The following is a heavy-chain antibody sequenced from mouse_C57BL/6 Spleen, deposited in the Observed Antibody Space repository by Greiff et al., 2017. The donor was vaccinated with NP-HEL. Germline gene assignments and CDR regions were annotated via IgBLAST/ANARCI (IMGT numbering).Heavy chain of an antibody. CDR3: ARSQLTGTLGY. J-gene: IGHJ2*01. V-gene: IGHV1-64*01. D-gene: IGHD4-1*01. Sequence: QVQLQQPGAELVKPGASVKLSCKASGYTFTSYWMHWVKQRPGPGLEWIGMIHPNSGSTNYNEKFKSKATLTVDKSSSTAYMQLSSLTSEDSAVYYCARSQLTGTLGYWGQGTTLTVSS. CDR2: IHPNSGST. CDR1: GYTFTSYW.